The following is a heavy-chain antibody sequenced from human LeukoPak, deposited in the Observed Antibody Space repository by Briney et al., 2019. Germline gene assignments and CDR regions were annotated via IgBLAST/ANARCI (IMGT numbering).Heavy chain of an antibody. D-gene: IGHD2-21*02. J-gene: IGHJ5*01. V-gene: IGHV3-53*01. CDR1: GFTVSGNY. CDR2: IYSGGDK. Sequence: GGSLRLSCAASGFTVSGNYMTWVRQAPGKGLEWVSVIYSGGDKYYADSVKGRFTISRDNSKNTLYLQLNSLRDEDTAVYYCARPFYGDYERFGFASWGQGTLVSVPS. CDR3: ARPFYGDYERFGFAS.